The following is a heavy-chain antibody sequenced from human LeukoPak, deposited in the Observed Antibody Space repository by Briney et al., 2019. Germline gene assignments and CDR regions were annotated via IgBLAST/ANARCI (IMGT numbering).Heavy chain of an antibody. CDR1: GGSFSVYY. D-gene: IGHD6-6*01. Sequence: SETLSLTCAVYGGSFSVYYWSWIRQPPGKGLEWIGEINHSGSTNYNPSLKSRVTISVDTSKNQFSLKLSSVTAADTAVYYCARSIAARPIRVFGPWGQGTLVTVSS. CDR3: ARSIAARPIRVFGP. J-gene: IGHJ5*02. CDR2: INHSGST. V-gene: IGHV4-34*01.